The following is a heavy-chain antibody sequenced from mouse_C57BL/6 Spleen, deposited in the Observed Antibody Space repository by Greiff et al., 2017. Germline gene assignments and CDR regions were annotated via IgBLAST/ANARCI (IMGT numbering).Heavy chain of an antibody. CDR1: GYTFTSYW. V-gene: IGHV1-52*01. CDR2: IDPSDSET. Sequence: QVQLQQPGAELVRPGSSVKLSCTASGYTFTSYWMHWVKQRPIQGLEWIGNIDPSDSETHYNQKFKDKATLTVDTSSSTAYMQLSSLTSEDAAVYYCGRGDGYDGRFAYWGQGTLVTVSA. D-gene: IGHD2-2*01. J-gene: IGHJ3*01. CDR3: GRGDGYDGRFAY.